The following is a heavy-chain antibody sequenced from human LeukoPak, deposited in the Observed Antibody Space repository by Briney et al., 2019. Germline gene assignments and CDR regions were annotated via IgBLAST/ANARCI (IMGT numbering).Heavy chain of an antibody. J-gene: IGHJ4*02. D-gene: IGHD3-22*01. CDR3: AKEDSSGYHDY. CDR2: ISSSGSTI. CDR1: GFTFSDYY. Sequence: PGGSLRLSCAASGFTFSDYYMSWIRQAPGKGLEWVSYISSSGSTIYYADSVKGRFTISRDNSKNTLYLQMNSLRAEDTAVYYCAKEDSSGYHDYWGQGTLVTVSS. V-gene: IGHV3-11*01.